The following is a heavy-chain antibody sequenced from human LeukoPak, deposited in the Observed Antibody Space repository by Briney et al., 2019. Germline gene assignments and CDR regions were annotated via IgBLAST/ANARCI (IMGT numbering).Heavy chain of an antibody. D-gene: IGHD2-21*02. CDR3: ARTPLVVVTAINWFDP. V-gene: IGHV1-46*01. CDR1: GCTFTSYY. CDR2: INPSGGST. Sequence: ASVKVSCKASGCTFTSYYMHWVRQAPGQGLEWMGIINPSGGSTSYAQKFQGRVTMTRDTSTSTVYMELSSLRSEDTAVYYCARTPLVVVTAINWFDPWGQGTLVTVSS. J-gene: IGHJ5*02.